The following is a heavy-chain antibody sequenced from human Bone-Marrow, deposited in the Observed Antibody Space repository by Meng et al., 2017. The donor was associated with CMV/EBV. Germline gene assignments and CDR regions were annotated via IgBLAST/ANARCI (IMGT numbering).Heavy chain of an antibody. D-gene: IGHD3-16*01. Sequence: GESLKISCAASGFTFSTYAMTWVRQAPGKGLEWVSTISGSGGSTYYADSVKGRFTISRDNSKNTLYLRMSSLRVEDTAVYYCTTDQGTRQNLGGWGQGTLVTVSS. J-gene: IGHJ4*02. CDR3: TTDQGTRQNLGG. CDR2: ISGSGGST. V-gene: IGHV3-23*01. CDR1: GFTFSTYA.